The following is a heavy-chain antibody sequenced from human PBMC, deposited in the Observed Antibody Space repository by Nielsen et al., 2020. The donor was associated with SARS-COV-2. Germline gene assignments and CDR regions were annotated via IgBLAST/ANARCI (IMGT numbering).Heavy chain of an antibody. CDR1: GGSISSGGYS. D-gene: IGHD5-18*01. CDR2: IYHSGST. Sequence: SETLSLTCAVSGGSISSGGYSWSWIRQPPGKGLEWIGYIYHSGSTNYNPSLKSRVTISVDKSKNQFSLKLSSVTAADTAVYYCARIQPLVPNYYYGMDVWGQGTTVTVSS. J-gene: IGHJ6*02. CDR3: ARIQPLVPNYYYGMDV. V-gene: IGHV4-30-2*01.